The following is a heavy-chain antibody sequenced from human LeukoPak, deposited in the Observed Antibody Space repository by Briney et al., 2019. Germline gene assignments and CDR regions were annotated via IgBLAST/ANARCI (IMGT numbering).Heavy chain of an antibody. Sequence: GGSLRLSCAASGFTFSSYWMTWVRQAPGKGLEWVANIKQDGSEKYYVDSVKGRFTISRDNAKNSLYLQMNNLRAEDTAVYYCARPSSGLYYNWFDPWGQGTLVTVSS. D-gene: IGHD6-19*01. CDR3: ARPSSGLYYNWFDP. CDR2: IKQDGSEK. V-gene: IGHV3-7*01. J-gene: IGHJ5*02. CDR1: GFTFSSYW.